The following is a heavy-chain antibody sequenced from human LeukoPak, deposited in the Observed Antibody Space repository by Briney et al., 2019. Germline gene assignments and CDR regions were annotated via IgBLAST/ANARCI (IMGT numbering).Heavy chain of an antibody. Sequence: SQTLSLTCTVSGGSISSGDYYWSWIRQPSGKGLEWIGYIYYSGSTYYNASLKSRVTISVDTSKNQFSLKLSSVTAADTAVYYCARDHRYCSSTSCYRVSDYWGQGTLVTVSS. CDR2: IYYSGST. CDR1: GGSISSGDYY. D-gene: IGHD2-2*02. V-gene: IGHV4-30-4*08. J-gene: IGHJ4*02. CDR3: ARDHRYCSSTSCYRVSDY.